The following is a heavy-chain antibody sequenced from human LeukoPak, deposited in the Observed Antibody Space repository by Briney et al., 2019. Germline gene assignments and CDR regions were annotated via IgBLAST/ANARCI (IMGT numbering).Heavy chain of an antibody. V-gene: IGHV1-69*05. CDR3: AREGYSGSYTDYYYYYMDV. CDR1: GGTFSSYA. J-gene: IGHJ6*03. CDR2: IIPIFGTA. D-gene: IGHD1-26*01. Sequence: SVKVSCKASGGTFSSYAISWVRQAPGQGLEWMGGIIPIFGTANYAQKFQGRVTITTDESTSTAYMELSSVRSEGTAVYYCAREGYSGSYTDYYYYYMDVWGKGTTVTVSS.